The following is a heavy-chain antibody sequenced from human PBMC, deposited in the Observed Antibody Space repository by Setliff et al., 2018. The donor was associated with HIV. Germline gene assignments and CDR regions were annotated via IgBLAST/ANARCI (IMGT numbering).Heavy chain of an antibody. CDR1: GFSLSNARMG. CDR3: ARIDHGGGAFDI. J-gene: IGHJ3*02. V-gene: IGHV2-26*01. Sequence: SGPMLVNPTETLTLTCTVSGFSLSNARMGVSWIRQPPGKALEWLAHIFSNDEKSYSTSLKGRLTISKDASKSQVVLTMTNMDPVDTATYYCARIDHGGGAFDIWGQGTMVTVSS. CDR2: IFSNDEK. D-gene: IGHD3-16*01.